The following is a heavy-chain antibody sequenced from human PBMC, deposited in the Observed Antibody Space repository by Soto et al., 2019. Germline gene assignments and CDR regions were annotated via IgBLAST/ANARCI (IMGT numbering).Heavy chain of an antibody. J-gene: IGHJ3*01. Sequence: QVQLVQSGAEVKNPGASVKVSCQASNYLFGAFGISWVRQAPGQGLEWMGWITPYNGSTHYAEKFQDRVSMTADKSTTTAYSEVRRLTSDPPAVYFCARITARRNDFDVWGQGTVVTVSS. D-gene: IGHD2-21*02. V-gene: IGHV1-18*01. CDR2: ITPYNGST. CDR1: NYLFGAFG. CDR3: ARITARRNDFDV.